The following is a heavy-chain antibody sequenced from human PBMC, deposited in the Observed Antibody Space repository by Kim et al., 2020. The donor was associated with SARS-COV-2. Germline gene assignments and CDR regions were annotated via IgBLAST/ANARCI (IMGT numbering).Heavy chain of an antibody. J-gene: IGHJ5*02. Sequence: SETLSLTCTVSGGSVSSGSYYWSWIRQPPGKGLELIGYIYYSGSTHYSPSLKSRVTISVDTSKNQFSLKLTSLTAADTAAFYCARLSGASIGPSGQGTL. CDR2: IYYSGST. CDR3: ARLSGASIGP. V-gene: IGHV4-61*01. D-gene: IGHD3-10*01. CDR1: GGSVSSGSYY.